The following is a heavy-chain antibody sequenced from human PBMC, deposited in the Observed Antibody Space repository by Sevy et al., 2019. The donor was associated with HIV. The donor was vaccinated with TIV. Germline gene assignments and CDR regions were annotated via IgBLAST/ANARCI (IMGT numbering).Heavy chain of an antibody. D-gene: IGHD3-16*01. Sequence: ASVKVSCKASGYIFTDYYMHWVRQAPGQGLEWMGWINPNSGGTNFAQKFQGRVTMTRNTSITTAYMDLSSLTSDGSAIYYCARRGPMSGVGGEMFWGQGTLVTVSS. J-gene: IGHJ4*02. CDR3: ARRGPMSGVGGEMF. V-gene: IGHV1-2*02. CDR2: INPNSGGT. CDR1: GYIFTDYY.